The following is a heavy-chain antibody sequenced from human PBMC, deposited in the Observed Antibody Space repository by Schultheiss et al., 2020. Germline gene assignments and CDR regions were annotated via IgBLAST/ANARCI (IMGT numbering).Heavy chain of an antibody. CDR1: GFSLSTSGVG. J-gene: IGHJ5*02. CDR3: ARIQRDFGVVIIGFDP. D-gene: IGHD3-3*01. CDR2: IFSNDEK. Sequence: SGPTLVKPTQTLTLTCTFSGFSLSTSGVGVGWIRQPPGKALEWLAHIFSNDEKSYSTSLKSRLTISKDTSKSQVVLTMTNMDPVDTATYYCARIQRDFGVVIIGFDPWGQGTLVTVSS. V-gene: IGHV2-26*01.